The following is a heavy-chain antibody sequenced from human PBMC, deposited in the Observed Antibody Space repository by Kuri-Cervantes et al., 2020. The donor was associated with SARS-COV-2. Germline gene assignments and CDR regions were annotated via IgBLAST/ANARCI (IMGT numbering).Heavy chain of an antibody. Sequence: GSLRLSCTVSGGSISSYYWSWIRQPPGKGLEWIGYIYYSGSTNYNPSLKSRVTISVDTSKNQFSLKLSSVTAADTAVYYCARDRYDQMDVWGKGTTVPSPQ. D-gene: IGHD3-3*01. J-gene: IGHJ6*04. CDR2: IYYSGST. V-gene: IGHV4-59*01. CDR3: ARDRYDQMDV. CDR1: GGSISSYY.